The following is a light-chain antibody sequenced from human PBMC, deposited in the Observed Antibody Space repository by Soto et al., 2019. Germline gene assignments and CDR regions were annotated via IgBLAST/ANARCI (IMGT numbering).Light chain of an antibody. J-gene: IGLJ2*01. Sequence: QAVVSQEPSLTVSPGGAVTLTSGSRTGAVTRGHYPYWFQQKPGQAPRILIYDTINKHSWTPARFSGSLLGGKAALTLSGPQPQDEAEYYCMLSYSGTLVFGGGTKLTVL. V-gene: IGLV7-46*01. CDR2: DTI. CDR3: MLSYSGTLV. CDR1: TGAVTRGHY.